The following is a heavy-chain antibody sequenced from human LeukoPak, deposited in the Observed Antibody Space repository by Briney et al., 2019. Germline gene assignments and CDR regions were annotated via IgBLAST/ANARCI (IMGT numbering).Heavy chain of an antibody. V-gene: IGHV3-21*01. CDR2: ISASSNFI. CDR3: ARDPGYSSGWFDY. J-gene: IGHJ4*02. CDR1: GFTFSSNS. Sequence: GGSLRLSCVVSGFTFSSNSMSWVRQAPGKGLEWVSSISASSNFISYADSVKGRFTISRDNAKKSLYLQMNSVRAEDTAVYYCARDPGYSSGWFDYWGQGALVTVSS. D-gene: IGHD6-19*01.